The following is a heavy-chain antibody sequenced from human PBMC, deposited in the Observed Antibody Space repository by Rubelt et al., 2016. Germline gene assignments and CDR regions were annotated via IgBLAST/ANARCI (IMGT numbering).Heavy chain of an antibody. Sequence: QVQLVQSGAEVKKPGASVKVSCKASGYTFTSYGISWVRQAPGQGLEWMGGIIPIFGTANYAQKFQGRVTIPADESTSTAYMELSSLRSEDTAVYYCAREIIAAAGFDYWGQGTLVTVSS. D-gene: IGHD6-25*01. J-gene: IGHJ4*02. V-gene: IGHV1-69*13. CDR3: AREIIAAAGFDY. CDR2: IIPIFGTA. CDR1: GYTFTSYG.